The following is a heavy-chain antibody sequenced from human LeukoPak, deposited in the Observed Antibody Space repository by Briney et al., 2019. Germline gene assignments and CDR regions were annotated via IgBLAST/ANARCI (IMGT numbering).Heavy chain of an antibody. Sequence: GGSLRLSCAASGFTFSGFSMSWVRKSPTKGLEWVANIKQDGSERYYVDSVKGRFTISRDNAKNSLSLQMNNLRVEDTAVYYCARGGYGNFDYWGQGTLVTVSS. CDR3: ARGGYGNFDY. CDR1: GFTFSGFS. D-gene: IGHD5-18*01. V-gene: IGHV3-7*01. J-gene: IGHJ4*02. CDR2: IKQDGSER.